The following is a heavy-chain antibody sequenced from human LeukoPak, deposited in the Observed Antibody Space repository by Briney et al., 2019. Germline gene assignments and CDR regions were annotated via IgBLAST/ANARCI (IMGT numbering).Heavy chain of an antibody. Sequence: PGDFLRLSCAASGFTFSSYWMHWVRQAPGKGLVWVSRINSDGSSTSYADSVKGRFTISRDNAKNTLYLQMNSLRAEDTAVYYCARVAVAGIHRDYWGQGTLVTVSS. V-gene: IGHV3-74*01. CDR3: ARVAVAGIHRDY. CDR2: INSDGSST. J-gene: IGHJ4*02. CDR1: GFTFSSYW. D-gene: IGHD6-19*01.